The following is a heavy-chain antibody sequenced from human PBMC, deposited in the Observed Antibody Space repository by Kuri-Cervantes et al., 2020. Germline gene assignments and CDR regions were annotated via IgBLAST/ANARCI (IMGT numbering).Heavy chain of an antibody. CDR2: ISGSGGST. CDR3: AKDRNPTIFGVVIGFGFDP. D-gene: IGHD3-3*01. CDR1: GFTFSSYA. Sequence: GGSLRLSCAASGFTFSSYAMSWVRQAPGKGLEWVSAISGSGGSTYYADSVKGRFTISRDNSRNTLYLQMNSLRAEDTAVYYCAKDRNPTIFGVVIGFGFDPWGQGTLVTVSS. J-gene: IGHJ5*02. V-gene: IGHV3-23*01.